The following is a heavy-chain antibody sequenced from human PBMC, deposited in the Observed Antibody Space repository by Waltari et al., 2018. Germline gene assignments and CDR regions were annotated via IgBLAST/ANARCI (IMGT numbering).Heavy chain of an antibody. CDR2: IYYSGIT. V-gene: IGHV4-59*11. CDR1: GCSISSHY. Sequence: QVQLQESGPGLVKPSETLSLTCTVSGCSISSHYWSWIRQPPGKGLEWIGYIYYSGITNYNPSLKRRVTISVDTSKNQFSLKLSSVTASDTAVYYCAKDSHYDSSGYYYPGYWGQGTLVTVSS. J-gene: IGHJ4*02. D-gene: IGHD3-22*01. CDR3: AKDSHYDSSGYYYPGY.